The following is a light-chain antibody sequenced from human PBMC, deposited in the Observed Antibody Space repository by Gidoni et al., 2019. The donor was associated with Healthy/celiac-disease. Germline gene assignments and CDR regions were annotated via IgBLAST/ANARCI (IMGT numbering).Light chain of an antibody. CDR3: QQYNNGPRT. V-gene: IGKV3D-15*01. J-gene: IGKJ1*01. Sequence: EIVMTQSPATLSVSPGERATLSCRASQSVSSKLAWYQQKPGQAPRLLIYGASTRATGSPARFSGRGSGTEFTLTISSLQSEDFAVYYCQQYNNGPRTFGQGTKVEIK. CDR2: GAS. CDR1: QSVSSK.